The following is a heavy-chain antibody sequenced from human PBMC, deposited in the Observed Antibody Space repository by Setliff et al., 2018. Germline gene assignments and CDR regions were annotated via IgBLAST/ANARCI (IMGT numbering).Heavy chain of an antibody. Sequence: LSLTCRVSGGSISSGNYYWGWIRQPPGKGLEWIGTIYYSGTTYYNPSLKSRVTISIDTSKNQFSLNLNSVTAADTAVYYCASRTTGPGGWFDFWGQGSLVTVSS. CDR1: GGSISSGNYY. J-gene: IGHJ5*01. D-gene: IGHD1-1*01. V-gene: IGHV4-39*01. CDR3: ASRTTGPGGWFDF. CDR2: IYYSGTT.